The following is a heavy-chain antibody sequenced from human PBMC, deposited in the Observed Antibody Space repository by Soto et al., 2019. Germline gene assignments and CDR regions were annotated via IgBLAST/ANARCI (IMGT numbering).Heavy chain of an antibody. D-gene: IGHD3-22*01. CDR3: ARDHGDYYDSSGYYYYYYGMDV. V-gene: IGHV3-23*01. CDR2: ISGSGSSK. J-gene: IGHJ6*02. CDR1: VFTFSSYA. Sequence: GGSLRLSCAASVFTFSSYAMHWVRQAPGKGLEWVSAISGSGSSKYYADSVKGRFTISRDNSKNTLYLQMNSLRAEDTAVYYCARDHGDYYDSSGYYYYYYGMDVWGQGTTVTVSS.